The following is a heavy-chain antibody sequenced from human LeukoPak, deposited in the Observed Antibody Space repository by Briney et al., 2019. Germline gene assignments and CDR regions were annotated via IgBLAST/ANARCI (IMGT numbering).Heavy chain of an antibody. Sequence: ETLSLTCTVSGYSISSGYDWGWMRQAPGKGLEWVSSISSSSNFIYYADSVKGRFTISRDNAKNSLYLQMSSLRVEDTAVYYCARDATLVAFDYWGQGTLVSVSS. V-gene: IGHV3-21*01. D-gene: IGHD4/OR15-4a*01. CDR3: ARDATLVAFDY. CDR1: GYSISSGYD. J-gene: IGHJ4*02. CDR2: ISSSSNFI.